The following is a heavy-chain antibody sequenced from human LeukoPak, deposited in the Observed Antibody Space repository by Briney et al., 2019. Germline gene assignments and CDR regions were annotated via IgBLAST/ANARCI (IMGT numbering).Heavy chain of an antibody. Sequence: GASVKVSCKASGYTFTGYYMHWVRQPPGHRLEWMGWINPNSGGTNYAQKFQGRVTMTRDTSISTAYMELSRLRSDDTAVYYCARELTGIAAAGLFDYWGQGALVTVSS. CDR1: GYTFTGYY. CDR2: INPNSGGT. D-gene: IGHD6-13*01. CDR3: ARELTGIAAAGLFDY. J-gene: IGHJ4*02. V-gene: IGHV1-2*02.